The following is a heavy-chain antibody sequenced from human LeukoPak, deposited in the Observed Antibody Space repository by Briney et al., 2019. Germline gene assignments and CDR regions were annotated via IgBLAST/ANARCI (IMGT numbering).Heavy chain of an antibody. V-gene: IGHV3-21*01. D-gene: IGHD4-17*01. Sequence: GGSLRLSCAASGFTVSSYSVNWVRQAPGKGLAWVSSISSSSSYIYYADSVKGRFTISRDNAKNSLYLQMNSLRAEDTAVYYCASPVRCTGLSTDYWGQGTLVTVSS. J-gene: IGHJ4*02. CDR2: ISSSSSYI. CDR3: ASPVRCTGLSTDY. CDR1: GFTVSSYS.